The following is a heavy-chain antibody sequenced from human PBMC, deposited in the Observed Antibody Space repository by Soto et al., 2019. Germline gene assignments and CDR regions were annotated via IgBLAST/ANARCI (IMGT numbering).Heavy chain of an antibody. CDR2: IIPILGIA. V-gene: IGHV1-69*02. CDR3: ARGAGYYGSYYFDY. D-gene: IGHD3-10*01. Sequence: QVQLVQSGAEVKKPGSSVKVSCKASGGTFSSYTISWVRQAPGQGLEWMGRIIPILGIANYAQKFQGRVTXXAXKXXSTAYMELSSLRSEDTAVYYCARGAGYYGSYYFDYWGQGTLVTVSS. J-gene: IGHJ4*02. CDR1: GGTFSSYT.